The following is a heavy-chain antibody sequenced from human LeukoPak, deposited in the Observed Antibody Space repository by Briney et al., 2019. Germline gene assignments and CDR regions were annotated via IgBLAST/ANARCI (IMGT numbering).Heavy chain of an antibody. CDR1: GDSLSSNSVT. J-gene: IGHJ5*02. CDR3: ARRLTQYDCFDP. Sequence: SQTLSLTCAISGDSLSSNSVTWNWIRQSPSRGLEWLGRTYYRSTWYNDYAVSVRGRITVNPDTSKNQFSLHLNSVTPVDTAVYYCARRLTQYDCFDPWGQGILVTVSS. V-gene: IGHV6-1*01. D-gene: IGHD2-2*01. CDR2: TYYRSTWYN.